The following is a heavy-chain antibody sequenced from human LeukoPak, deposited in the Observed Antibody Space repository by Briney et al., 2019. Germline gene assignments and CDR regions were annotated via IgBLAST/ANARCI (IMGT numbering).Heavy chain of an antibody. Sequence: GGSLRLSCAASGFTFSSYCMNWVRQAPGKGLEWVSSISTSSSYIYYADSVKGRFTISRDNAENSLYLQMNSLRGEDTAVYYCARTKLGIRERNYFDYWGRGTLVTVSS. D-gene: IGHD7-27*01. J-gene: IGHJ4*02. V-gene: IGHV3-21*01. CDR1: GFTFSSYC. CDR2: ISTSSSYI. CDR3: ARTKLGIRERNYFDY.